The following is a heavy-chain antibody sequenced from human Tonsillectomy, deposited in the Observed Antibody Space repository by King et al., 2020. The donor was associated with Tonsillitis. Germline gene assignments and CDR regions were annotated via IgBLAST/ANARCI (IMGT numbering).Heavy chain of an antibody. V-gene: IGHV1-2*02. Sequence: VQLVQSGAEVKKPGASVKVSCKASGYTFTGYYMHWVRQAPGQGLEWMGWINPNSGGTNYAQKFQGRVTLTRDTSISTAYMELSRLRSDDTAMYYCAKVISVRYSGSYLGHYYVDYWGQGTLVTVSS. D-gene: IGHD1-26*01. J-gene: IGHJ4*02. CDR1: GYTFTGYY. CDR3: AKVISVRYSGSYLGHYYVDY. CDR2: INPNSGGT.